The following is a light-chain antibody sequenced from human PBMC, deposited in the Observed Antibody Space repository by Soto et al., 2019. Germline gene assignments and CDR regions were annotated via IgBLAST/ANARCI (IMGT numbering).Light chain of an antibody. CDR1: SGRFASNS. CDR2: DDN. V-gene: IGLV6-57*03. CDR3: LSHNNNNVV. Sequence: NFMLTQPHSVSESPGKTVTISCTRSSGRFASNSVQWYQQRPGSAPTTVMYDDNQRPSGVPDRFSGSIDRSSNSASLTISGQKKEDEANSSCLSHNNNNVVFGGGTKVTVL. J-gene: IGLJ3*02.